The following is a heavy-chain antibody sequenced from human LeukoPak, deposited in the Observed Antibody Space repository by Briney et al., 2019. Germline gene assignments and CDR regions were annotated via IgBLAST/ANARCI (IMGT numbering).Heavy chain of an antibody. J-gene: IGHJ4*02. CDR1: GFTFSSYW. Sequence: PGGSLRLSCAASGFTFSSYWMSWVRQAPGKGLEWVSVIYSGGSTYYADSVKGRFTIPRDNSKNTLYLQMNSLRAEDTAVYYCARSHSGVGTLNYWGQGTLVTVSS. V-gene: IGHV3-53*01. CDR3: ARSHSGVGTLNY. CDR2: IYSGGST. D-gene: IGHD2-21*02.